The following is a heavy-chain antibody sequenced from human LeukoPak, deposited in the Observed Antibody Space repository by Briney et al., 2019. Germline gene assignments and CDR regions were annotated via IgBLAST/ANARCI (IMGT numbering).Heavy chain of an antibody. CDR1: GFTFSTYG. D-gene: IGHD2-2*01. CDR3: AKRRWLGTSPGDY. Sequence: GGSLRLSCAASGFTFSTYGVYWVRQAPGKGLEWVSSNSGGSTYYADSVKGRFTISRDNSKNTLYLQMNSLRAEDTAVYYCAKRRWLGTSPGDYWGQGTLVTVSS. J-gene: IGHJ4*02. V-gene: IGHV3-23*01. CDR2: NSGGST.